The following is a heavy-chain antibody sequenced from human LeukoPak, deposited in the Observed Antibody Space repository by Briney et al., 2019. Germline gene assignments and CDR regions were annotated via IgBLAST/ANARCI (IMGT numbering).Heavy chain of an antibody. J-gene: IGHJ4*02. CDR1: GFTFSRYW. CDR2: IEQDGSDK. D-gene: IGHD3-22*01. V-gene: IGHV3-7*01. Sequence: GGSLRLSCAASGFTFSRYWMTWVRQAPGKGLEWVANIEQDGSDKYYVDSVKGRFTISRDNAKYSLFLQMNSLRAEDTAVYYCARIDLYYYDTSGYYPPQYYFDYWGQGTLVTVSS. CDR3: ARIDLYYYDTSGYYPPQYYFDY.